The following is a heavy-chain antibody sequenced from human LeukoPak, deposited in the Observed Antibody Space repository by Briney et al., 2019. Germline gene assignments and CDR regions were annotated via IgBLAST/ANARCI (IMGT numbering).Heavy chain of an antibody. V-gene: IGHV3-21*01. CDR3: ARRWGDGYNLDY. J-gene: IGHJ4*02. Sequence: PGGSLRLSCAASGFTFSNYSMNWVRQAPGKGLEWVSSISSSSRYIYYADSVKGRFTISRDNAKNSLYLQMNSLRAEDTAVYYCARRWGDGYNLDYWGQGTLVTVSS. CDR1: GFTFSNYS. D-gene: IGHD5-24*01. CDR2: ISSSSRYI.